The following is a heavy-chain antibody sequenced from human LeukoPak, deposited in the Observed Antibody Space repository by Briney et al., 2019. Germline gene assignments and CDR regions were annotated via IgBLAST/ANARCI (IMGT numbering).Heavy chain of an antibody. CDR2: IYPGDSDT. Sequence: GEYPNIYRMCSGYSFPNYWMGWVRQMPGEGLEWMGIIYPGDSDTRYSPSFQGQVTISADKSISTAYLQWSSLKASDTAMYYCARRDSGFEFFDYWGQGTLVTVSS. D-gene: IGHD5-12*01. J-gene: IGHJ4*02. V-gene: IGHV5-51*01. CDR1: GYSFPNYW. CDR3: ARRDSGFEFFDY.